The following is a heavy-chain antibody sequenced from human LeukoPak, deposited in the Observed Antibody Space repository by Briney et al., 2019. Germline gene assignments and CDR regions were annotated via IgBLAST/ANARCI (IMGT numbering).Heavy chain of an antibody. CDR1: GGSISSYY. Sequence: SETLSLTCTVSGGSISSYYWSWIRQPPGKGLEWIGYIYYSGSTNYNPSFKSRVTISVDTSKNQFSLKLSSVTAADTAVYYCARGPRIVGATAQYFQHWGQGTLVTVSS. CDR3: ARGPRIVGATAQYFQH. CDR2: IYYSGST. V-gene: IGHV4-59*01. D-gene: IGHD1-26*01. J-gene: IGHJ1*01.